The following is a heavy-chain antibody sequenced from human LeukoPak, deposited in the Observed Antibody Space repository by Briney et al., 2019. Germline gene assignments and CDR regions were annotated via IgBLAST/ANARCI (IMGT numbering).Heavy chain of an antibody. J-gene: IGHJ4*02. Sequence: SETLSLTCTVSGGSISSGGYYWSWIRQLSGKGLEWIGYIYHSGSTNYNPSLKSRVTISVDTSKNQFSLKLSSVTAADTAVYYCARDRFGSMGYWGQGTLVTVSS. CDR1: GGSISSGGYY. CDR3: ARDRFGSMGY. V-gene: IGHV4-61*08. D-gene: IGHD3-10*01. CDR2: IYHSGST.